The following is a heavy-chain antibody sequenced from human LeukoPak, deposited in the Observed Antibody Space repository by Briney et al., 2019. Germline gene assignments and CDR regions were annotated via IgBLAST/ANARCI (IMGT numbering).Heavy chain of an antibody. D-gene: IGHD3-9*01. J-gene: IGHJ6*04. V-gene: IGHV1-69*06. CDR2: IIPFFGTA. CDR3: ARGGLRYFYWSKDYYYYYYGMDV. Sequence: GSSVNLSFKGSGGTFSIYTISWVRQAPGPGLEWMGGIIPFFGTANYAQKSHGRVTITADKSTSTAYMELSSLRSEDTAVYYCARGGLRYFYWSKDYYYYYYGMDVWGKGTTVTVSS. CDR1: GGTFSIYT.